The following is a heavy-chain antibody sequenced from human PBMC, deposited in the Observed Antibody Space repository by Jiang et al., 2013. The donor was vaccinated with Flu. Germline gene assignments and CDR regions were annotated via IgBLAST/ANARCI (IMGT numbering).Heavy chain of an antibody. CDR2: INHAGSS. J-gene: IGHJ5*02. Sequence: GSGLVKPSETLSLTCAVYRGSFSSYYWSWIRQPPGKGLEWIGEINHAGSSNYNPSLHSRLTISVDTSKNQFSLKLSSVTAADTAVYYCNTQSGHYDSNGDWSVEVDHWGLGTLVTVSS. D-gene: IGHD3-22*01. V-gene: IGHV4-34*01. CDR3: NTQSGHYDSNGDWSVEVDH. CDR1: RGSFSSYY.